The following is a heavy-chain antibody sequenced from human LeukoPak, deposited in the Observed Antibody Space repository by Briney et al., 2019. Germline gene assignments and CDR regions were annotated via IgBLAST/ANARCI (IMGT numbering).Heavy chain of an antibody. CDR3: AREVNWELQGYRAFDI. CDR1: GGSISSSSYY. Sequence: SETLSLTCTVSGGSISSSSYYWGWIRQPPGKGLEWIGTIYYSGSTYYNPSLKSRVTISVDTSKNQFSLKLSSVTAADTAVYYCAREVNWELQGYRAFDIWGQGTMVTVSS. V-gene: IGHV4-39*07. D-gene: IGHD1-26*01. J-gene: IGHJ3*02. CDR2: IYYSGST.